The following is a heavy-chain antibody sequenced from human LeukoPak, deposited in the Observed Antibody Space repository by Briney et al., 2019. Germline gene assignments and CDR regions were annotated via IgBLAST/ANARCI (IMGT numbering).Heavy chain of an antibody. CDR3: ANSYGDWDYYYGMDV. Sequence: GGSLRLSCAASGFTFSSYAMSWVRQAPGKGLEWVSAISGSGGSTYYADSVKGRFTISRDNSKNTLYLQMNSLRAEDTAVYYCANSYGDWDYYYGMDVWGQGTTVTVSS. CDR1: GFTFSSYA. D-gene: IGHD4-17*01. V-gene: IGHV3-23*01. J-gene: IGHJ6*02. CDR2: ISGSGGST.